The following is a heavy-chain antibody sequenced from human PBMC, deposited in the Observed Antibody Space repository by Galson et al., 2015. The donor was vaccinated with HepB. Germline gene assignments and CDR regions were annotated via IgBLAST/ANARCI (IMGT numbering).Heavy chain of an antibody. D-gene: IGHD3-22*01. V-gene: IGHV3-23*01. CDR1: GFTFSSYA. CDR2: ICVSGYST. Sequence: SLRLSCATSGFTFSSYALIWVRQAPRKGLEWVSAICVSGYSTYYTDSVKGRFTISRDNSESTLYLQMNSLRAEDTAVYYCAAGYYDTSHHYPRVPWGQGTLVTVSS. J-gene: IGHJ5*02. CDR3: AAGYYDTSHHYPRVP.